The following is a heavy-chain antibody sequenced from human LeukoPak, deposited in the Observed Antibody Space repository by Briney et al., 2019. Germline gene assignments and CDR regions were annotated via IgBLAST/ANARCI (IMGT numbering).Heavy chain of an antibody. CDR2: ISKTDGST. CDR3: AKDDWIYFDDTCYFGVDV. Sequence: PGGSLRLSCAASGFTFRSYDMSWVRQAPGKGLEWVATISGISKTDGSTYYADSVKGRVSISRDNSKNTVYLQMTSLRADDTATYYCAKDDWIYFDDTCYFGVDVWGQGTTVTVPS. J-gene: IGHJ6*02. D-gene: IGHD3-9*01. V-gene: IGHV3-23*01. CDR1: GFTFRSYD.